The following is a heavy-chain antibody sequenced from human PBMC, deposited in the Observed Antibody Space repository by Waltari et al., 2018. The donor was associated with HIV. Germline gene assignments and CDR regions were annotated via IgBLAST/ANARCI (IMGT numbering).Heavy chain of an antibody. J-gene: IGHJ6*02. Sequence: QVQLVQSGALMEKPGASMKVSCRPSGFMFTSSYIHWVRQAPGQGLEWMGILNPSDGATNYAQKFQGRVNLTRDTSTSTVYMELGSLTSEDTAVYYCARDRLQYSYYGMDVWGQGTTVIVSS. CDR2: LNPSDGAT. CDR3: ARDRLQYSYYGMDV. D-gene: IGHD4-4*01. V-gene: IGHV1-46*01. CDR1: GFMFTSSY.